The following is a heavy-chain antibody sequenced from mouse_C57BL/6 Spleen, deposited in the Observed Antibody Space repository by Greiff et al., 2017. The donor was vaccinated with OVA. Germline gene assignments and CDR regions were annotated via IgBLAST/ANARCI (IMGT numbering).Heavy chain of an antibody. J-gene: IGHJ4*01. CDR1: GYTFTEYT. CDR2: FYPGSGSI. V-gene: IGHV1-62-2*01. CDR3: ARHEEDYYGRYAMEY. D-gene: IGHD1-1*01. Sequence: QVQLQQSGAELVKPGASVKLSCKASGYTFTEYTIHWVKQRSGQGLEWIGWFYPGSGSIKYNEKFKDKATLTADNSSSTVYMALSRLTSEDAAVYFCARHEEDYYGRYAMEYWGQGTSVTVYS.